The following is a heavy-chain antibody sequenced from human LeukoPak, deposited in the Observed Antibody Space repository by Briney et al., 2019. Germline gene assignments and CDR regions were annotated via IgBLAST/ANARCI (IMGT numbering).Heavy chain of an antibody. CDR1: GYTLTELS. J-gene: IGHJ4*02. CDR2: FDPEDGET. Sequence: ASVKVSCKVSGYTLTELSMHRVRQAPGKGLEWMGGFDPEDGETIYAQKFQGRVTMTEDTSTDTAYMELSSLRSEDTAVYYCATGYDFWSGYPFDYWGQGTLVTVSS. D-gene: IGHD3-3*01. CDR3: ATGYDFWSGYPFDY. V-gene: IGHV1-24*01.